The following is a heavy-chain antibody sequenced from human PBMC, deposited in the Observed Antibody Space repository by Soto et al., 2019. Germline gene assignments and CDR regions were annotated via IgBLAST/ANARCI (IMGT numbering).Heavy chain of an antibody. J-gene: IGHJ4*02. Sequence: QVQVVESGGGVVQPGRSLRLSCAASGFTFSTYAMHWVRQDPGKGLEWVAVIGYDGSNKYYADSVKGRFTISRDNSKNTLYLQVNSLRAEDTAVYYCARGRGYYYGCFDYWGQGTLVTVSS. CDR1: GFTFSTYA. CDR3: ARGRGYYYGCFDY. V-gene: IGHV3-33*01. D-gene: IGHD5-18*01. CDR2: IGYDGSNK.